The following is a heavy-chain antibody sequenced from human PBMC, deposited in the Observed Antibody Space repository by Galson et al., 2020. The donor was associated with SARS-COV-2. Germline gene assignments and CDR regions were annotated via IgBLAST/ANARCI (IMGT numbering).Heavy chain of an antibody. CDR2: ISWSSSYI. CDR1: GFSFSDYY. CDR3: ARVRPGSYDYLRVSERMGACDI. J-gene: IGHJ3*02. V-gene: IGHV3-11*06. Sequence: GGSLRLSCAASGFSFSDYYMTWIRQTPGKGLEWISHISWSSSYIHYADSVKGRFTISRDNAKGSLYLQMHSLRAEDTATYFCARVRPGSYDYLRVSERMGACDIWGHGTMVTVSS. D-gene: IGHD3-16*01.